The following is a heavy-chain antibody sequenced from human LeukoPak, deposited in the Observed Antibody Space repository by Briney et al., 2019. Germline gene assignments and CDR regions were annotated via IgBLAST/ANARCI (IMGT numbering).Heavy chain of an antibody. J-gene: IGHJ6*02. CDR3: ARVRIGQQLDKYYYYAMDV. Sequence: GASVKVSCKASGYTFTDYYMHWVRQAPGQGLEWMGWINPNSGGTNYAQKCQGRVNLTTDASISTAYMEVSRLRSDDTAVYYCARVRIGQQLDKYYYYAMDVWGQGTTVTVSS. D-gene: IGHD6-13*01. V-gene: IGHV1-2*02. CDR2: INPNSGGT. CDR1: GYTFTDYY.